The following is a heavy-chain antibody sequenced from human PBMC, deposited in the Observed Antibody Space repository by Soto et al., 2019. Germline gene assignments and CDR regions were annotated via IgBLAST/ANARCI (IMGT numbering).Heavy chain of an antibody. D-gene: IGHD1-1*01. CDR2: ISYDGNNK. Sequence: QVQLVESGGGVVQPGRSLRLSCAASGFTFSTYGMHWVRQAPGKGLERVAVISYDGNNKYYADSVKGRFTISRDNSKNALYLQMSCLRAEDTAVYYCAKSVYNWNDGFFDYWGQGTLVTVSS. V-gene: IGHV3-30*18. CDR1: GFTFSTYG. CDR3: AKSVYNWNDGFFDY. J-gene: IGHJ4*02.